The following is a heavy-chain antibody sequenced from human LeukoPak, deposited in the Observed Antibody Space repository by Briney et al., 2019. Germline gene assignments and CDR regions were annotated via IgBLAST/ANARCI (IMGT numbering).Heavy chain of an antibody. J-gene: IGHJ4*02. CDR1: GYTFTDYY. D-gene: IGHD5-18*01. V-gene: IGHV1-2*06. Sequence: ASVTVSCMASGYTFTDYYVHWVRQAPGQGLEWMGRINPNSGGSNYAQKFQGRVTMTRDTSISTAYLELSRLTSDDTAVYYCTTSPVDTAMRDFDYWGQGTLVTVSS. CDR3: TTSPVDTAMRDFDY. CDR2: INPNSGGS.